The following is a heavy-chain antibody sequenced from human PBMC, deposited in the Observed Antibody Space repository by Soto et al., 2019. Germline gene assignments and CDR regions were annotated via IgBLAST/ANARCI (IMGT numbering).Heavy chain of an antibody. V-gene: IGHV3-53*01. CDR2: IYSGGST. CDR1: GFTVSRSY. J-gene: IGHJ4*02. D-gene: IGHD1-1*01. CDR3: ARDSPEYGTVSPLES. Sequence: EVRLVEAGGGLMQPGGSLRLSCAGSGFTVSRSYMNWVRQAPGKGLEWLSIIYSGGSTKYADSVKDRFTISRDTSKNTVYLHMDRLRAEDTAVYYCARDSPEYGTVSPLESWGQGTLVTVSS.